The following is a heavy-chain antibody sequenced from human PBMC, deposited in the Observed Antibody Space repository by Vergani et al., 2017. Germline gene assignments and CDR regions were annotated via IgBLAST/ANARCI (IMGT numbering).Heavy chain of an antibody. J-gene: IGHJ4*02. CDR1: GYSLTELT. Sequence: QVQLVQSGSEVRKPGASVKVSCQVSGYSLTELTIHWVRQAPGKGLEWMGGFDPEHGEVTFAHHIQGRVTMTEDRSTDTAYMEVSSLRPEDTALYYCAIVTDYDDSSGYYLDYWGQGTLVTVSS. D-gene: IGHD3-22*01. CDR2: FDPEHGEV. CDR3: AIVTDYDDSSGYYLDY. V-gene: IGHV1-24*01.